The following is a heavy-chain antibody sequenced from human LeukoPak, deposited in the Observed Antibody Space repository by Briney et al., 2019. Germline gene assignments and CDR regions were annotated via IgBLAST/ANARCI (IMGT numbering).Heavy chain of an antibody. D-gene: IGHD6-19*01. CDR3: TKDHSSGWYYFDY. Sequence: PGGSLRLSCAASGFTFSSYAMSWVRQAPGKGLEWVSAISGSGGSKYYADSVKGRFTISKDNSKNTLYLQMNSLRAEDTAAYYWTKDHSSGWYYFDYWGQGTLVTVSS. CDR1: GFTFSSYA. V-gene: IGHV3-23*01. J-gene: IGHJ4*02. CDR2: ISGSGGSK.